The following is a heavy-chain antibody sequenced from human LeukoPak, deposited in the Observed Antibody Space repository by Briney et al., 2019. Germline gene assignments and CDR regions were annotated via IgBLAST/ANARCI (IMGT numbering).Heavy chain of an antibody. CDR1: GGSVSSGIYY. V-gene: IGHV4-61*01. Sequence: PSETLSLTCTVSGGSVSSGIYYWSWIRQPPGKGLEWIGYIYYSGSTNYNPSLKSRVTISVDTSKNQFSLKLSSVTAADTAVYYCARTYYGSGSSHNWFDPWGQGTLVTVSS. D-gene: IGHD3-10*01. CDR2: IYYSGST. J-gene: IGHJ5*02. CDR3: ARTYYGSGSSHNWFDP.